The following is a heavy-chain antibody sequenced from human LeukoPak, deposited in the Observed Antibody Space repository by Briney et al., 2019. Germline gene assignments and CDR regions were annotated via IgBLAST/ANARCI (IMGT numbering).Heavy chain of an antibody. V-gene: IGHV1-2*02. CDR2: INPNDGDT. CDR1: GCTFTDYY. D-gene: IGHD2-2*01. CDR3: ARANFLYCSSTTCLFDY. J-gene: IGHJ4*02. Sequence: ASVKVSCKASGCTFTDYYMHWVRQAPGQGFEWMGWINPNDGDTNYAQKFQGRVTMTRDTSISTAHMEVSRLRSDDTAVYYCARANFLYCSSTTCLFDYWGQGTLVTASS.